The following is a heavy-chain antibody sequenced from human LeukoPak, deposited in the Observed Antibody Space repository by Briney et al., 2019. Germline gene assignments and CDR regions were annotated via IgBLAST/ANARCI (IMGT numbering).Heavy chain of an antibody. D-gene: IGHD4-23*01. Sequence: PGGSLRLSCTASGFTFSSYTMNWVRQAPGKGLEWVSLISSSSDIYYADSVKGRFTISRDNASNSLYLQMSSLRADDTAVYYCARVYYGGSLDYWGQGTLVTVSS. CDR1: GFTFSSYT. V-gene: IGHV3-21*01. CDR3: ARVYYGGSLDY. J-gene: IGHJ4*02. CDR2: ISSSSDI.